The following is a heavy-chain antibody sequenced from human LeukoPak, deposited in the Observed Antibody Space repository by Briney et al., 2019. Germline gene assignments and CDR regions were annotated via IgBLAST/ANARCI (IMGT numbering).Heavy chain of an antibody. Sequence: GGSLRLSCAASGFTFSSYWMTWVRQAPGKGLEWVANIKLDVSETYYVDSVRGRFTITRDNTKNSLYLQMDSLRAEDTAVYYCARKGNAFDFWGQGTMVTVSS. CDR2: IKLDVSET. J-gene: IGHJ3*01. CDR3: ARKGNAFDF. V-gene: IGHV3-7*01. D-gene: IGHD3-10*01. CDR1: GFTFSSYW.